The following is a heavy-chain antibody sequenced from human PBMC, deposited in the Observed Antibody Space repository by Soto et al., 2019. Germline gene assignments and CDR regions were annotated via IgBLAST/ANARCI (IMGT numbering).Heavy chain of an antibody. J-gene: IGHJ4*02. V-gene: IGHV1-69*13. D-gene: IGHD2-2*01. CDR1: GGTFGSYA. CDR3: ARDCSSPSCYPN. Sequence: SVKVCCQASGGTFGSYAISWVRQAPGQGLEWMGGIIPIFGTANYAQKFQGRVTITADESTSTAYMELSSLRSEDTAVYYCARDCSSPSCYPNWGQGTLVT. CDR2: IIPIFGTA.